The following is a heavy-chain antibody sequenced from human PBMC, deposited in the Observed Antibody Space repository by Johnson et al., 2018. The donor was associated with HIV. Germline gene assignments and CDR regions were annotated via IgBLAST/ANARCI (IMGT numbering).Heavy chain of an antibody. V-gene: IGHV3-13*01. D-gene: IGHD3-3*01. CDR2: IGTAGDT. CDR3: AREGKIFEVPIDAFDV. CDR1: GFTFSNYD. Sequence: VQLVESGGGLVQPGGSLRLSCVASGFTFSNYDMHWVRQVTGEGLEWVSGIGTAGDTYYPGSVKGRFTISRENDKNAMYLQMNSLRADDTAVYYCAREGKIFEVPIDAFDVWGQGTMVTVSS. J-gene: IGHJ3*01.